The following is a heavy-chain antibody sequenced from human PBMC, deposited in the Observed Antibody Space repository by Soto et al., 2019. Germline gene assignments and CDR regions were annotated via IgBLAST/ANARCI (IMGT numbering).Heavy chain of an antibody. J-gene: IGHJ4*02. CDR1: GGSVSRGGDY. CDR2: ISGSGST. Sequence: SETLSLTCTVSGGSVSRGGDYWSWIRQSPGKGLEWIGYISGSGSTGYNPSLKNRLTMSVDRSKNQFTLRLTSVTAADTAVYFCATESGSTYGYFDYWGQGTQVTVYS. D-gene: IGHD5-18*01. CDR3: ATESGSTYGYFDY. V-gene: IGHV4-30-4*01.